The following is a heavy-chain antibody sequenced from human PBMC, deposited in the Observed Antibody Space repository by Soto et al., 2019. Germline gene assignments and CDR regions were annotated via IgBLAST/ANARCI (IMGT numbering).Heavy chain of an antibody. CDR3: ARVERYFSAEALDL. CDR1: GYSFNCYW. J-gene: IGHJ3*01. D-gene: IGHD3-10*01. Sequence: SLMFSCKGCGYSFNCYWISWVRQMPGKGLEWMGRIDPSDSYTNYRPSFQGHVTISADTSISTAYLQWSSLRASDTAVYYCARVERYFSAEALDLWGQGTMVTVSS. CDR2: IDPSDSYT. V-gene: IGHV5-10-1*01.